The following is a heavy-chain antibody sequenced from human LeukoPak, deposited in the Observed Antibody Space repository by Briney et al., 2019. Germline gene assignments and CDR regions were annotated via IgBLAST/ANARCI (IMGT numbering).Heavy chain of an antibody. V-gene: IGHV3-23*01. Sequence: GGSLRLSCAASGFTFSSYAMSWVRQAPGKGLEWVSAISGSGGSTYYADSVKGRFTISRDNSKNTLYLQMNSLKTEDTAVYYCTTEWALAGNFYWGQGTLVTVSS. CDR3: TTEWALAGNFY. CDR2: ISGSGGST. J-gene: IGHJ4*02. CDR1: GFTFSSYA. D-gene: IGHD6-19*01.